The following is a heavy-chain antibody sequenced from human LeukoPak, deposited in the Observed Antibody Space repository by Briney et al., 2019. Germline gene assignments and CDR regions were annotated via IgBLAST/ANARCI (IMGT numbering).Heavy chain of an antibody. CDR2: ISSSCSTI. CDR1: GFTFSDYY. J-gene: IGHJ3*02. V-gene: IGHV3-11*01. CDR3: ARDVKPYYYDSSGSFDAFDI. D-gene: IGHD3-22*01. Sequence: PGGSLRLSCAASGFTFSDYYMSWIRQAPGKGLEWVSYISSSCSTIYYADSVKGRFTISRDNAKNSLYLQMNSLRAEDTAVYYCARDVKPYYYDSSGSFDAFDIWGQGTMVTVSS.